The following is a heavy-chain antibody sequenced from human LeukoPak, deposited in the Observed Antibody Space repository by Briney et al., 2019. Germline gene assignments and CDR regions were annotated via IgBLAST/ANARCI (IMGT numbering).Heavy chain of an antibody. D-gene: IGHD3-22*01. CDR3: ARAGDSTGYPFDY. CDR1: GGSIRSYY. CDR2: IYSSGST. V-gene: IGHV4-59*01. Sequence: SETLSLTCTVSGGSIRSYYWSWIRQPPGKGLEWIGYIYSSGSTNYNPSLKSRVTMSVDTSKNQFSLRLGSVTVADTAVYYCARAGDSTGYPFDYGGHGTLVPVS. J-gene: IGHJ4*01.